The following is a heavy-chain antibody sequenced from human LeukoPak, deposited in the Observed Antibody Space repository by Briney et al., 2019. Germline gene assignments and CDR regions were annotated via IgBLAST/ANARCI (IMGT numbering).Heavy chain of an antibody. V-gene: IGHV3-21*01. CDR2: ISSSSSYI. Sequence: GGSLRLSCAASGFTFSSYSMNWVRQAPGKGLEWVSSISSSSSYIYYADSVKGRFTISRDNAKNSLYLQMNSLRAEDTAVYHCARDLTLLDNDYWGQGTLVTVSS. CDR1: GFTFSSYS. J-gene: IGHJ4*02. D-gene: IGHD2-15*01. CDR3: ARDLTLLDNDY.